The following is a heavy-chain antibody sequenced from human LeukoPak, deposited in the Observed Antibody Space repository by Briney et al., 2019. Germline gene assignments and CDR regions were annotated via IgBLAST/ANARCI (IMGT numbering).Heavy chain of an antibody. CDR3: AREIVGAIKSYFDY. D-gene: IGHD1-26*01. V-gene: IGHV3-7*01. CDR1: GFTFSSYW. Sequence: PGGSLRLSCTASGFTFSSYWMSWVGQAPGKGLEWVANIRQDGGLKHYVDSVKGRFTISRDNAENSLYMQMNSLRAEDTAVYYCAREIVGAIKSYFDYWGQGTLVTASS. CDR2: IRQDGGLK. J-gene: IGHJ4*02.